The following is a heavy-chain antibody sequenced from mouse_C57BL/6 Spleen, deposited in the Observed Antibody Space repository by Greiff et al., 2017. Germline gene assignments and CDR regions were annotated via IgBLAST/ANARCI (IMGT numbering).Heavy chain of an antibody. Sequence: DVHLVESGGGLVKPGGSLKLSCAASGFTFSSYTMSWVRQTPEKRLEWVATISGGGGNTYYPDSVKGRFTISRDNAKNTLYLQMSSLRSADTALYYGARDYTFACWGQGTLVTVSA. CDR2: ISGGGGNT. CDR1: GFTFSSYT. V-gene: IGHV5-9*01. CDR3: ARDYTFAC. J-gene: IGHJ3*01. D-gene: IGHD2-13*01.